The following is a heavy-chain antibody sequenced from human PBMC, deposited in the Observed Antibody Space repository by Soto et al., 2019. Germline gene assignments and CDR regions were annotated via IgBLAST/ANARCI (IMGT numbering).Heavy chain of an antibody. CDR2: IYNVGST. D-gene: IGHD4-17*01. CDR1: GGSISRYY. CDR3: ARHLPYGGPDFEY. J-gene: IGHJ4*02. Sequence: QVQLQESGPGLVEPSSTLSLTCTVSGGSISRYYWSWIRQPPGKGLEWIGYIYNVGSTDYNPSLKSRVTISVDTSKSQVSLKLTSVTAADTAIYYCARHLPYGGPDFEYWGQGTLVTVSS. V-gene: IGHV4-59*08.